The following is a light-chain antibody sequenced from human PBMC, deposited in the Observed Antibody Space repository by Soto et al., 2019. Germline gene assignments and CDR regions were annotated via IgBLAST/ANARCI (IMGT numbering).Light chain of an antibody. CDR2: DAS. J-gene: IGKJ1*01. Sequence: EMVMTQSPATLSVSSGEGITLSCRASQSVKNHLAWYQHKPGQSPRLLIYDASTRATGVPARFSAGGSGTEFTLVISSLQSEDAAVHYCQEYNAWPPGTFGQGTKVEIK. V-gene: IGKV3D-15*01. CDR1: QSVKNH. CDR3: QEYNAWPPGT.